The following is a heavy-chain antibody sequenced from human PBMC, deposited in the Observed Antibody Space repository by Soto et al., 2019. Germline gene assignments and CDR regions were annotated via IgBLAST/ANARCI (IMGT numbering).Heavy chain of an antibody. Sequence: GESLKISCKGSGYSFTSYWISWVRQMPGKGLEWMGRIDPSDSYTNYSPSFQGHVTISADKSISTAYLQWSSLKASDTAMYYCAKHLSYYVGMDVWGQGTTVTVSS. CDR3: AKHLSYYVGMDV. V-gene: IGHV5-10-1*01. J-gene: IGHJ6*02. CDR2: IDPSDSYT. CDR1: GYSFTSYW.